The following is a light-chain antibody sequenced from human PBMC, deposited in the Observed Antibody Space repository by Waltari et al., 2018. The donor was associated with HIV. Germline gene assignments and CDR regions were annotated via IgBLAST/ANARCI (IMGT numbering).Light chain of an antibody. CDR2: VST. CDR1: RYIGSC. V-gene: IGKV1-39*01. CDR3: QQSYYTPRT. J-gene: IGKJ1*01. Sequence: DIQMTQSPPSLTASVGDRATISCRPGRYIGSCLPWYQLRPGQSPNVLIYVSTNLQTVVPSLFTCRGSGTEFTLTISDLQPEDFVFYFCQQSYYTPRTFGQGTK.